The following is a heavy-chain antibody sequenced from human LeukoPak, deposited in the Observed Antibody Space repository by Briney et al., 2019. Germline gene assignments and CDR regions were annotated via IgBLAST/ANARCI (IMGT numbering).Heavy chain of an antibody. D-gene: IGHD6-6*01. J-gene: IGHJ4*02. CDR2: ISAYNGNT. V-gene: IGHV1-18*01. Sequence: ASVKVSCKASGYTFTTYGISWVRLAPGQGLEWMGWISAYNGNTNYAQKVQGRVTMTRDTSTSTAYMELRSLTSDDTAVYYCARESEYSRSVVMEYWGQGTLVTVSS. CDR3: ARESEYSRSVVMEY. CDR1: GYTFTTYG.